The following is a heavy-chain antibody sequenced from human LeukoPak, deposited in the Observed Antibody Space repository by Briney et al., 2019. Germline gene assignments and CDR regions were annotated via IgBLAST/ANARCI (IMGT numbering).Heavy chain of an antibody. J-gene: IGHJ4*02. CDR1: EYTFTGYY. Sequence: ASVKVSCKASEYTFTGYYMHWVRQAPGQGLEWMGRINPNSGGTNYAQKFQGRVTMTRDTSISTAYMELSRLRSDDTAVYYCAGGGSDGDPWYFDYWGQGTLVTVSS. D-gene: IGHD4-17*01. V-gene: IGHV1-2*06. CDR3: AGGGSDGDPWYFDY. CDR2: INPNSGGT.